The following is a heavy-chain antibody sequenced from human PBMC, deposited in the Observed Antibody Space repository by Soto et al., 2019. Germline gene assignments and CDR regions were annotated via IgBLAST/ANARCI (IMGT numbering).Heavy chain of an antibody. CDR2: VYWDDDK. V-gene: IGHV2-5*02. Sequence: SGPTLVNPTQTLTLTCTFSGFSLSTREVGVGWIRQPPGKALEWLALVYWDDDKRYSPSLRPRLSITKDTSKNQVVLTMTNMDPVDTATYYCAHSPSYCGADCYSQMDYWGQGTLVTVSS. J-gene: IGHJ4*02. D-gene: IGHD2-21*01. CDR1: GFSLSTREVG. CDR3: AHSPSYCGADCYSQMDY.